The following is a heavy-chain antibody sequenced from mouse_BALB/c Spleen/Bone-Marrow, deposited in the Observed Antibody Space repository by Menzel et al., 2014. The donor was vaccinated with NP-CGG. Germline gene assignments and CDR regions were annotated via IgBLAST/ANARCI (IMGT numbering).Heavy chain of an antibody. V-gene: IGHV1-84*02. Sequence: QVQLRQSGPELVKPGASVKISCKASGYTFTDYYINWVKQKPGQGLEWIGWIYPGSGSTKYNEKSKGKATSTVDTSSSTAYMQLSSLTSEDTAVYFCANLGRYAMDYWGQGTSVTVSS. D-gene: IGHD3-1*01. CDR1: GYTFTDYY. CDR2: IYPGSGST. CDR3: ANLGRYAMDY. J-gene: IGHJ4*01.